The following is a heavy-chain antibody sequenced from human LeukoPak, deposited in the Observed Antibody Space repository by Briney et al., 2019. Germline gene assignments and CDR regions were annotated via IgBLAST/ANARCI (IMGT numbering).Heavy chain of an antibody. CDR3: AKDGMGYCSGGSCYYYYYYMDV. V-gene: IGHV3-30*18. J-gene: IGHJ6*03. CDR1: GFTFSSYG. CDR2: ISYDGSNK. D-gene: IGHD2-15*01. Sequence: GGSLRLSCAASGFTFSSYGMHWVRQAPGKGLEWVAVISYDGSNKYYADSVKGRFTISRDNSKNTLYLQMNSLRAEDTAVYYCAKDGMGYCSGGSCYYYYYYMDVWGKGTTVTVSS.